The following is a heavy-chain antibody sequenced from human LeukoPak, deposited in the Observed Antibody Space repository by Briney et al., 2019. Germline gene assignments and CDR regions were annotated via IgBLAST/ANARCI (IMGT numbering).Heavy chain of an antibody. Sequence: GASVKVSCKASGYTFTSYYMHWVRQAPGQGLEWMGIINPSGGSTSYAQKFQGRVTMTRDMSTTTVYMELSSLRSEDTAVYYCARDCDSSGYLVSGDYWGQGTLVTVSS. J-gene: IGHJ4*02. CDR2: INPSGGST. V-gene: IGHV1-46*01. CDR1: GYTFTSYY. D-gene: IGHD3-22*01. CDR3: ARDCDSSGYLVSGDY.